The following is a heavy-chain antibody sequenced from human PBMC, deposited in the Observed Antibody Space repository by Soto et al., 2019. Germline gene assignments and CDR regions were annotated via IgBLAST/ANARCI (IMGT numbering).Heavy chain of an antibody. CDR2: ISHDGNKE. V-gene: IGHV3-30*03. CDR3: ARTPRGGEYYFDY. Sequence: PGGSLRLSCAASGFTFSNYGIHWVRQAPGKGLEWVAVISHDGNKEYYADSVKGRFTVSRDNSKKTVYLQMTNMDPVDTATYYCARTPRGGEYYFDYWGQGTLVTVSS. J-gene: IGHJ4*02. CDR1: GFTFSNYG.